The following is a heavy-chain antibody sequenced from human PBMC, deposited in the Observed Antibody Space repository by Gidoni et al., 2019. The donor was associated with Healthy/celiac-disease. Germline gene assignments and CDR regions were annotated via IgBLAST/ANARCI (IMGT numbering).Heavy chain of an antibody. CDR1: GGTFSSYA. V-gene: IGHV1-69*06. Sequence: QVQLVQSGAEVKKPGSSVTVSCKASGGTFSSYAISWVRQAPGQGLEWMGGIIPIFGTANYEQKFQGRVTITADKSTSTAYMELSSLRSEDTAVYYCARAPYCGGDCYSRWFDPWGQGTLVTVSS. CDR2: IIPIFGTA. J-gene: IGHJ5*02. CDR3: ARAPYCGGDCYSRWFDP. D-gene: IGHD2-21*02.